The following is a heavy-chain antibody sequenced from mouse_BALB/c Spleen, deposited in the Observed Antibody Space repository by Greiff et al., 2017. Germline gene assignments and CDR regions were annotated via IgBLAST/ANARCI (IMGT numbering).Heavy chain of an antibody. CDR1: GFTFSSYG. J-gene: IGHJ3*01. D-gene: IGHD2-1*01. CDR2: INSNGGST. CDR3: ARDGVYYGNYGGFAY. Sequence: DVKLVESGGGLVQPGGSLKLSCAASGFTFSSYGMSWVRQTPDKRLELVATINSNGGSTYYPDSVKGRFTISRDNAKNTLYLQMSSLKSEDTAMYYCARDGVYYGNYGGFAYWGQGTLVTVSA. V-gene: IGHV5-6-3*01.